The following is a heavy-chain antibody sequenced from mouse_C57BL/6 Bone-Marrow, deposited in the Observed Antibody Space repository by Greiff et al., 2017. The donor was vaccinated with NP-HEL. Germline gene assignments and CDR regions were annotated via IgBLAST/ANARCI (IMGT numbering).Heavy chain of an antibody. D-gene: IGHD1-1*01. CDR1: GYTFTSYG. V-gene: IGHV1-81*01. J-gene: IGHJ3*01. CDR3: ARRPLYGKGAWLAY. Sequence: QVQLQQSGAELARPGASVKLSCKASGYTFTSYGISWVKQRTGQGLEWIGEIYPRSGNTYYNEKFKGKATLTADKSSSTAYMELRSLTSEDSAVYFCARRPLYGKGAWLAYWGQGTLVTVSA. CDR2: IYPRSGNT.